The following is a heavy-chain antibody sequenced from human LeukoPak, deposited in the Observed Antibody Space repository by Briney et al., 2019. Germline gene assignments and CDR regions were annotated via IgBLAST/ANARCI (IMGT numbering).Heavy chain of an antibody. D-gene: IGHD6-19*01. V-gene: IGHV4-4*07. CDR2: IHTSGST. CDR3: ARGAMAVAGRVFDY. J-gene: IGHJ4*02. Sequence: SETLSLTCTVSGDSNNTYCWTWIRQPAGKGLEWIGRIHTSGSTNYNPSLKSRVAMSVETSKNQLFLKLSSLTAADTAVYYCARGAMAVAGRVFDYWGQGTLVTVSS. CDR1: GDSNNTYC.